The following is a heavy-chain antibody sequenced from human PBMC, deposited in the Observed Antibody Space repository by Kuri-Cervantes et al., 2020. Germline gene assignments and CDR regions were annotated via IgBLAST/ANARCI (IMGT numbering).Heavy chain of an antibody. CDR1: GYTFTSYY. V-gene: IGHV1-46*01. CDR3: ARDSRDGYNFWYFDL. D-gene: IGHD5-24*01. CDR2: INPSGGST. Sequence: ASVKVSCKASGYTFTSYYMHWVRQAPGQGLEWMGIINPSGGSTSYAQKFQGRVTMTRDTSTSTVYMELSSLRSEDTAVYYCARDSRDGYNFWYFDLWGRGTLVTVSS. J-gene: IGHJ2*01.